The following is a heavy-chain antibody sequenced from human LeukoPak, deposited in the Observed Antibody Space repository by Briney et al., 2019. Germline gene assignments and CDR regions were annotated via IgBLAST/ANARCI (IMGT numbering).Heavy chain of an antibody. Sequence: SVKVSCKASGFTFTSSAMQWVRQARGQRLEGIGWIVVGSGNTNYAQKFQERVTITRDMSTSTAYMELSSLRSEDTAVYYCAAAGVVAATPDGMDVWGQGTTVTVSS. CDR3: AAAGVVAATPDGMDV. V-gene: IGHV1-58*02. J-gene: IGHJ6*02. CDR1: GFTFTSSA. CDR2: IVVGSGNT. D-gene: IGHD2-15*01.